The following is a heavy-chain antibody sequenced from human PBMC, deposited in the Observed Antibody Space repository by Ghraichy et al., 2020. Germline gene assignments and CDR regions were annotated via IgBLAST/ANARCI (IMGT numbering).Heavy chain of an antibody. CDR1: GGSFSGYY. D-gene: IGHD1-7*01. Sequence: SETLSLTCAVYGGSFSGYYWSWIRQPPGKGLEWIGEINHSGSTNYNPSLKSRVPISVDASKNQFSLKLSSVTAADTAVYYCARGGRPRFWNYDRGGRNWFDPWGQGTLVTVSS. CDR2: INHSGST. V-gene: IGHV4-34*01. CDR3: ARGGRPRFWNYDRGGRNWFDP. J-gene: IGHJ5*02.